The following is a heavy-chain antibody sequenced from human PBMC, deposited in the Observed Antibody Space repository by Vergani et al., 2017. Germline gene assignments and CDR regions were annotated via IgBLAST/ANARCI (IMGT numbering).Heavy chain of an antibody. CDR3: ARAILWFGELGYYGMDV. J-gene: IGHJ6*02. D-gene: IGHD3-10*01. CDR1: GFTFSSYW. CDR2: IKQDGSEK. Sequence: EVQLVESGGGLVQPGGSLRLSCAASGFTFSSYWMSWVRQAPGKGLEWVANIKQDGSEKYYVDSVKGRFTISRDNAKNSLYLQMNSLRAEDTAVYYCARAILWFGELGYYGMDVWGQGTTVTVSS. V-gene: IGHV3-7*03.